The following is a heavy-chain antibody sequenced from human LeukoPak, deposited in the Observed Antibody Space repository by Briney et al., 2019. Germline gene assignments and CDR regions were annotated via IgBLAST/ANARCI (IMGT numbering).Heavy chain of an antibody. J-gene: IGHJ6*03. V-gene: IGHV4-61*01. CDR3: ARATIRFYYYYMDV. Sequence: SETLSLTCTVSGGSISSSSYYWSWIRQPPGKGLEWIGYIYYSGSTNYNPSLKSRVTISVDTSENQFSLKLSSVTAADTAVYYCARATIRFYYYYMDVWGKGTTVTVSS. D-gene: IGHD5-12*01. CDR2: IYYSGST. CDR1: GGSISSSSYY.